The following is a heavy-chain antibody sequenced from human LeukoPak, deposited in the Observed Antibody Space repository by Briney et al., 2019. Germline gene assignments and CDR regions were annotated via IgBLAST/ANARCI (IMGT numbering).Heavy chain of an antibody. CDR1: GGSFSGNW. Sequence: SETLSLTCAVYGGSFSGNWWSWVRQPPGKGLEWIGEIYHSGSTNYNPSLKSRVTISVDKSKNQFSLKLSSVTAADTAVYYCARKISAAGSRWFDPWGQGTLVTVSS. D-gene: IGHD6-13*01. CDR2: IYHSGST. J-gene: IGHJ5*02. CDR3: ARKISAAGSRWFDP. V-gene: IGHV4-4*02.